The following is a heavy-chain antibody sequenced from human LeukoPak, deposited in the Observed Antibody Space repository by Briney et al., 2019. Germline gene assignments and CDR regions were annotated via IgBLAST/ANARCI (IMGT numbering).Heavy chain of an antibody. V-gene: IGHV3-30-3*01. J-gene: IGHJ6*02. CDR3: ARGSSYYDFWSGYYLPFNYYYYYGMDV. CDR1: GFTFSSYA. D-gene: IGHD3-3*01. Sequence: PGGSLRLSCAASGFTFSSYAMHWVRQAPGKGLEWVAVISYDGSNKYYADSVKGRFTISRDNSKNTLYLQMNSLRAEDTAVYYCARGSSYYDFWSGYYLPFNYYYYYGMDVWGQGTTVTVSS. CDR2: ISYDGSNK.